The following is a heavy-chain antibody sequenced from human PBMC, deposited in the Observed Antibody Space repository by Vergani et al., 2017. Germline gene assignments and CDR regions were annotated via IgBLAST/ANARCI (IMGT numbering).Heavy chain of an antibody. CDR2: ISPDGFST. CDR3: AREPPLTGFFDY. Sequence: ELLVQSGGGLVQPGGSLKLSCVASGYTFTAYYIHWVRQAPEQGLEWVGVISPDGFSTFYAQKFQGRVTITRDTSTSTVYVEVTSLRSDDTAVYYCAREPPLTGFFDYWGQGTLVTVSS. J-gene: IGHJ4*02. CDR1: GYTFTAYY. V-gene: IGHV1-46*03. D-gene: IGHD3-9*01.